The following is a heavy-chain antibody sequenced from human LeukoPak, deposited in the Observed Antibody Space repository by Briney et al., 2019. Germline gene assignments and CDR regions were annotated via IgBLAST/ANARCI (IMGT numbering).Heavy chain of an antibody. CDR3: AKDSGSGWYQYGMDV. D-gene: IGHD6-19*01. J-gene: IGHJ6*02. CDR2: ISGSGGST. CDR1: GFTFSSYW. V-gene: IGHV3-23*01. Sequence: PGGSLRLSCAASGFTFSSYWMSWVRQAPGKGLEWVSGISGSGGSTNYADSVKGRFTISRDNSKNTLYLQMNRLRVEDTAVYYCAKDSGSGWYQYGMDVWGQGTTVTVSS.